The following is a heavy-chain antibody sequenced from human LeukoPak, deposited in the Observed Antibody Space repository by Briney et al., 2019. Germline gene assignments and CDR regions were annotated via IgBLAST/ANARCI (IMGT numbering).Heavy chain of an antibody. D-gene: IGHD6-19*01. J-gene: IGHJ5*02. CDR3: ARVSSSGWYRFDP. Sequence: GASAKVSCKASGYTFTSYYMHWMRQAPGQGLEWMGIINPSGGSTSYAQKFQGRVTMTRDMSTSTVYMELSSLRSEDTAVYYCARVSSSGWYRFDPWGQGTLVTVSS. CDR2: INPSGGST. CDR1: GYTFTSYY. V-gene: IGHV1-46*01.